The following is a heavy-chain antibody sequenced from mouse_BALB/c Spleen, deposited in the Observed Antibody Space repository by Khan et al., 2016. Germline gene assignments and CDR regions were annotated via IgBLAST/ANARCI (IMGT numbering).Heavy chain of an antibody. D-gene: IGHD4-1*02. CDR1: GYTFTTYT. Sequence: VQLQEPGAELARPGASVKMSCKASGYTFTTYTMHWVKQRPGQGLELIGYINPSNGYTNYNQKFKDKSTLTADKSSSTAYMQLSSLTSDYSAVYYCARSGANCRSDDWFSCWRQGTLGTISA. V-gene: IGHV1-4*01. CDR2: INPSNGYT. CDR3: ARSGANCRSDDWFSC. J-gene: IGHJ3*01.